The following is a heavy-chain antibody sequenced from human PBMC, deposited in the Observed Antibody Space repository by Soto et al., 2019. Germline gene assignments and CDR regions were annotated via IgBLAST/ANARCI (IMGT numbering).Heavy chain of an antibody. V-gene: IGHV1-69*06. D-gene: IGHD6-13*01. CDR2: IIPIFGTA. CDR1: GGTYSSYA. CDR3: ASGSARQQLETYYYYYGMDV. J-gene: IGHJ6*02. Sequence: GXSVKVSCKASGGTYSSYAISWVRQAPVQGLEWMGGIIPIFGTANYAQKFQGRVTITADKSTSTAYMELSSLRSEDTAVYYCASGSARQQLETYYYYYGMDVWGQGTTVTVSS.